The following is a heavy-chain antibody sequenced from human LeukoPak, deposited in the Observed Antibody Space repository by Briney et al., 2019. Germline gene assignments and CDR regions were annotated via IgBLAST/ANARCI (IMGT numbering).Heavy chain of an antibody. J-gene: IGHJ4*02. D-gene: IGHD2-2*01. CDR1: GFTFSNYE. Sequence: GGSLRLSCAASGFTFSNYEMHWVRQAPGKGLEWVSYISSSGSDIYYADSVKGRFTISRDNAKNSLYLHMNSLRAEDTAVYYCARGVRTFDYWGQGTLVTVSS. CDR3: ARGVRTFDY. V-gene: IGHV3-48*03. CDR2: ISSSGSDI.